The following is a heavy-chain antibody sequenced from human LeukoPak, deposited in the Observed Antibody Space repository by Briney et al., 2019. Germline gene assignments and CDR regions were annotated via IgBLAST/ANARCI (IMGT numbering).Heavy chain of an antibody. V-gene: IGHV3-64*02. D-gene: IGHD6-19*01. CDR3: ARARRSGQQSYYFAF. Sequence: GGSLRLSCAASGFTFRNFALHWVRQAPGGGLECVAALRSDGTTTYYADSVKGRFIISRDNSKNTLYLQMGSLRGEDMGVYYCARARRSGQQSYYFAFWAQGTPLSVSS. J-gene: IGHJ4*02. CDR2: LRSDGTTT. CDR1: GFTFRNFA.